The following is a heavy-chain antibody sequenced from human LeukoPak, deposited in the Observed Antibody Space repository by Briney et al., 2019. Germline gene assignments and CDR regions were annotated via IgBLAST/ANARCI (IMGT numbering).Heavy chain of an antibody. Sequence: PSETLSLTCTVSGDSISSYYWSWIRQPPGKGLEWVGYIDNRGNTNYNPSLKSRVTISVDTSKNQFSLKLISVTAADTAVYCCARKSYRMDVWGQGTTVTVSS. CDR2: IDNRGNT. J-gene: IGHJ6*02. CDR1: GDSISSYY. V-gene: IGHV4-59*01. CDR3: ARKSYRMDV.